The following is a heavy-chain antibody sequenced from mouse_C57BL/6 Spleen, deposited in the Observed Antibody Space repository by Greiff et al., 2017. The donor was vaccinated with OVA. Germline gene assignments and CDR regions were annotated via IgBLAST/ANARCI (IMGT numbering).Heavy chain of an antibody. Sequence: VKLMESGPGLVQPSQSLSITCTVSGFSLTSYGVHWVRQSPGKGLEWLGVIWSGGSTDYNAAFISRLSISKDNSKSQVFFKMNSLQADDTAIYYCARRYYGNYDYYAMDYWGQGTSVTVSS. CDR2: IWSGGST. V-gene: IGHV2-2*01. CDR3: ARRYYGNYDYYAMDY. J-gene: IGHJ4*01. D-gene: IGHD2-1*01. CDR1: GFSLTSYG.